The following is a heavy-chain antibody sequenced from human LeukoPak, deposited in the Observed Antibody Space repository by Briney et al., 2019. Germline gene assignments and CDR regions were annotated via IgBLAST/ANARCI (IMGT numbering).Heavy chain of an antibody. V-gene: IGHV3-53*01. CDR2: IYSGGST. D-gene: IGHD1-26*01. CDR3: ARDGSYGAFDI. Sequence: GGFLRLSCAASGFTVNGNYMSWVRQAPGKGLEWVSVIYSGGSTYYADSVKGRFTISRDNSKNTLYLQMNSLRAEDTAVYYCARDGSYGAFDIWGQGTMVTVSS. CDR1: GFTVNGNY. J-gene: IGHJ3*02.